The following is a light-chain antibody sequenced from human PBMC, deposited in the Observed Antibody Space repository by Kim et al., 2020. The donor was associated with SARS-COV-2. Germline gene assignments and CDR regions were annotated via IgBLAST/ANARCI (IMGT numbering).Light chain of an antibody. Sequence: VSVTPGQTPTIPCSGDKRGDKFSCWYQQKPGQSPVLVIYQDSLRPSGIPERFSGSNSGNTATLTISGTQAMDEADYYCQVWDSSVFGGGTKLTVL. CDR1: KRGDKF. CDR2: QDS. V-gene: IGLV3-1*01. J-gene: IGLJ2*01. CDR3: QVWDSSV.